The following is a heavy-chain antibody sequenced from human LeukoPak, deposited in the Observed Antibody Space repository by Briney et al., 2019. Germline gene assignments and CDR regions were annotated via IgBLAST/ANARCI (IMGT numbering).Heavy chain of an antibody. D-gene: IGHD6-6*01. Sequence: SETLSLTCTVSGGSISSYYWSWIRQPAGKGLEWIGRIYTSGSTNYNPSLKGRVTMSVDTSKNQFSLKLSSVTAADTAVYYCARVKHSSSSNGWFDPWGQGTLVTVSS. CDR1: GGSISSYY. CDR2: IYTSGST. CDR3: ARVKHSSSSNGWFDP. J-gene: IGHJ5*02. V-gene: IGHV4-4*07.